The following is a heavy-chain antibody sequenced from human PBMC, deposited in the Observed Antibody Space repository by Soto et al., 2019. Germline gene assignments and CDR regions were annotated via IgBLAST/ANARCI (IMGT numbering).Heavy chain of an antibody. CDR3: AREGYCSGGSCYRSHIDY. D-gene: IGHD2-15*01. V-gene: IGHV4-59*01. J-gene: IGHJ4*02. Sequence: SETLSLTCTVSGGSISSYYWSWIRQPPGKGLEWIGYIYYSGSTNYNPSLKSRVTISVDTSKNQFSLKLSSVTAADTAVYYCAREGYCSGGSCYRSHIDYWGQGTLVTVSS. CDR1: GGSISSYY. CDR2: IYYSGST.